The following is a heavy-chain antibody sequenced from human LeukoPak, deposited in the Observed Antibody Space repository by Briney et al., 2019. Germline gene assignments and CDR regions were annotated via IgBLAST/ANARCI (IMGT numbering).Heavy chain of an antibody. CDR2: LWYDGSSK. J-gene: IGHJ4*02. CDR3: AKDLDWGYRYGDYPAGFDY. Sequence: GGSLRLSCAASGFIFSNYAMHWVRQAPGKGLEWVAVLWYDGSSKLYADSVKGRFSISRDNSKNTMYLQMNSLRAEDTAVYYCAKDLDWGYRYGDYPAGFDYWGQGTLDTVSS. V-gene: IGHV3-33*06. D-gene: IGHD4-17*01. CDR1: GFIFSNYA.